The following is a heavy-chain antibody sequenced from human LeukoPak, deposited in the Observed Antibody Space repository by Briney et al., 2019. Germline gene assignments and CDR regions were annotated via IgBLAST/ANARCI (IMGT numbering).Heavy chain of an antibody. V-gene: IGHV1-24*01. D-gene: IGHD1-1*01. Sequence: ASVKVSCKVSGYTLTELSMHWVRQAPGKGLGWMGGFDPEDGETIYAQKFQGRVTMTEDTSTDTAYMELSSLRSEDTAVYYCARGEKYRTKYYYYYYGMDVWGQETTVTVSS. CDR2: FDPEDGET. CDR1: GYTLTELS. CDR3: ARGEKYRTKYYYYYYGMDV. J-gene: IGHJ6*02.